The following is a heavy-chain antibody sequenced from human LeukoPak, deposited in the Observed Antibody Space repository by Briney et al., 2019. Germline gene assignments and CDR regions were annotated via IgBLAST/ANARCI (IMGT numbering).Heavy chain of an antibody. V-gene: IGHV4-34*01. J-gene: IGHJ4*02. CDR1: GGSFSGYY. CDR3: ARAYYYDGSARY. Sequence: RSETLSLTCAVYGGSFSGYYWSWIRPPPGKGLEWIGEINHSGSTNYNPSLKSRVTISVDTSKNQFSLKLSSVTAADTAVYYCARAYYYDGSARYWGQGTLVTVSS. D-gene: IGHD3-22*01. CDR2: INHSGST.